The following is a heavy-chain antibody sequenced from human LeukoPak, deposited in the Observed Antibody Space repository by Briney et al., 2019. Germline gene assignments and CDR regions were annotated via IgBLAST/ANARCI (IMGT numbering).Heavy chain of an antibody. V-gene: IGHV3-48*01. CDR3: ARVGMVRGVMTEYYFDY. CDR1: GFTFSSYS. D-gene: IGHD3-10*01. J-gene: IGHJ4*02. CDR2: ISSSSSTI. Sequence: PGGSLRLSCAASGFTFSSYSMNWVRQAPGKGLEWVSYISSSSSTIYYADSVKGRFTISRENAKNSLYLQMNSLRAGDTAVYYCARVGMVRGVMTEYYFDYWGQGTLVTVSS.